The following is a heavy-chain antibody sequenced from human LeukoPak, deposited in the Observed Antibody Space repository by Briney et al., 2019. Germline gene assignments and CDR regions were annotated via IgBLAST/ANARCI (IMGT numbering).Heavy chain of an antibody. D-gene: IGHD4-11*01. CDR2: INGGGVNT. CDR1: GFTFSSYA. Sequence: GGSLRRSCAASGFTFSSYAMSWVRQAPGKGREWVSTINGGGVNTHYADSVGGRFTISRDNSKNTLFLQMNSLRDEDTAVYYCAKDLYSNYGPADYWGQGNLVTVSS. CDR3: AKDLYSNYGPADY. J-gene: IGHJ4*02. V-gene: IGHV3-23*01.